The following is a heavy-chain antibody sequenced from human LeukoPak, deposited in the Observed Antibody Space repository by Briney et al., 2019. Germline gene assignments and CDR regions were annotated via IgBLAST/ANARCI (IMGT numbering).Heavy chain of an antibody. D-gene: IGHD5-12*01. V-gene: IGHV4-4*07. CDR2: IYPSGST. CDR1: GGSTNIYC. CDR3: ARDRSGYSEYYFDY. Sequence: SETLSLTCTVSGGSTNIYCWSWIRQPAEKGLEWIGRIYPSGSTYYNSSLKSRITISIDKSKNQFSLRLTSVTAADTAVYYCARDRSGYSEYYFDYWGQGSLVTVSS. J-gene: IGHJ4*02.